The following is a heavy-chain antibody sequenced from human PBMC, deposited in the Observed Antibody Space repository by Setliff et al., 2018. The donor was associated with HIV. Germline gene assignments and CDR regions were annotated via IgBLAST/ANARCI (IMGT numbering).Heavy chain of an antibody. CDR2: ISATGTTV. CDR1: GFTFSGYW. D-gene: IGHD1-26*01. Sequence: PGGSLRLSCAASGFTFSGYWMSWVRQAPGEGLEWLSYISATGTTVSYADSVRGRFIISRDSVRNVLYLQMKSLRVEDTALYYCVRDQLRYPERWDFDFWGQGTLVTVSS. J-gene: IGHJ4*02. CDR3: VRDQLRYPERWDFDF. V-gene: IGHV3-48*01.